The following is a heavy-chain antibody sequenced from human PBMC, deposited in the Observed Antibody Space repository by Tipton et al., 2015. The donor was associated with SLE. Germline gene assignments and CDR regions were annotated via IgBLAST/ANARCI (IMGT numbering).Heavy chain of an antibody. CDR3: ARRSDDYSNWFDP. Sequence: TLSLTCTVSGGSISSSNYYWGWIRQSPGKGLEWIGNVFYSGNTYYNPSLRSRVVISVDTSKNQFSLKSNSVTAADTAVYYCARRSDDYSNWFDPWGQGTQVTVSS. D-gene: IGHD4-11*01. CDR2: VFYSGNT. J-gene: IGHJ5*02. V-gene: IGHV4-39*07. CDR1: GGSISSSNYY.